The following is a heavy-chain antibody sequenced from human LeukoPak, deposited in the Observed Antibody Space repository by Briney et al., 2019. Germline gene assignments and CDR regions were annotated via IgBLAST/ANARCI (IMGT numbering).Heavy chain of an antibody. CDR2: INHSGST. CDR1: GGSFSGYY. Sequence: PSETLSLTCAVYGGSFSGYYWSWIRQPPGKGLEWIGEINHSGSTNYNPSLKSRVTISVDTSKNQFSLKLSSVTAADTAVYYCASIAARPSWFDPWGQGTLVTVSS. V-gene: IGHV4-34*01. J-gene: IGHJ5*02. D-gene: IGHD6-6*01. CDR3: ASIAARPSWFDP.